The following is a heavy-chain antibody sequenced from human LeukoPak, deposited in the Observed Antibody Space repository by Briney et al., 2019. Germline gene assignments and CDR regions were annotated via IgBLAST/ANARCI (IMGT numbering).Heavy chain of an antibody. Sequence: SETLSLTCSVADSSISSTYYWAWVRQPPGKGPEWLANINPSGGTYSTPSLRRRITISLDTPKSQFSLRLSSVTAADTAIYYCAGEAQGHNYGQYYFDSWGPGTLVTVSS. CDR2: INPSGGT. CDR3: AGEAQGHNYGQYYFDS. D-gene: IGHD5-18*01. CDR1: DSSISSTYY. V-gene: IGHV4-38-2*02. J-gene: IGHJ4*02.